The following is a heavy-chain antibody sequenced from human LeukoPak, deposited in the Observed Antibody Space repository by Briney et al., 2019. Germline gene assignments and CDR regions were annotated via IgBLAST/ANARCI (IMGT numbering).Heavy chain of an antibody. D-gene: IGHD3-9*01. J-gene: IGHJ5*02. V-gene: IGHV4-31*02. Sequence: LRLSCAASGFTFSDYHMYWIRQHPGKGLEWIGYIYYSGSTYYNPSLKSRVTISVDTSKSQFSLKLSSVTAADTAVYYCARGIKNYDILTGPGKNWFDPWGQGTLVTVSS. CDR1: GFTFSDYH. CDR3: ARGIKNYDILTGPGKNWFDP. CDR2: IYYSGST.